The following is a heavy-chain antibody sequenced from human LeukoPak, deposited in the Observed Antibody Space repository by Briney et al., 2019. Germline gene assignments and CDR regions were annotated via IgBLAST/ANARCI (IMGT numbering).Heavy chain of an antibody. Sequence: PGGSLRLSCAASGFTVSSTYMSWVRQTPGKGLEWVSVIYSDGKVYYTDSVKGRFTISRDTSKNTVYLQMNSLRVEDTAVYFCAGRHCSGGGCYFAGADPFDYWGQGTLVTVSS. CDR3: AGRHCSGGGCYFAGADPFDY. CDR2: IYSDGKV. D-gene: IGHD2-15*01. V-gene: IGHV3-53*01. J-gene: IGHJ4*02. CDR1: GFTVSSTY.